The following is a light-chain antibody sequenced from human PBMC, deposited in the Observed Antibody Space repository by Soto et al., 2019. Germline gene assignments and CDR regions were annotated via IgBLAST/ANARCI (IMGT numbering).Light chain of an antibody. CDR1: QSISSN. CDR2: GAS. V-gene: IGKV3-15*01. J-gene: IGKJ1*01. Sequence: EIEMTQSPATLSVSPGDSATISCRASQSISSNLAWYQQKPGQAPRLLIYGASTRATGIPARFSGSGSGTDCTLTISSLQSEDFAVYYCQQYNNWPWTFGQGTKVEIK. CDR3: QQYNNWPWT.